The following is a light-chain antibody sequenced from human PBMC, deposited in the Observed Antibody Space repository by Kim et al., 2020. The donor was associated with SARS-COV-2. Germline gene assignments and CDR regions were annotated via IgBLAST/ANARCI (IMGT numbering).Light chain of an antibody. CDR1: QTVAWY. V-gene: IGKV1-39*01. CDR3: QQTYKTPRT. J-gene: IGKJ1*01. Sequence: ASVGDTVTITCRAGQTVAWYLNWYQQRPGKAPQLLMYAASTLHSGVPSRFSGSGFGTDFTLTISSLQPEDFATYYCQQTYKTPRTFGQGTKVDIK. CDR2: AAS.